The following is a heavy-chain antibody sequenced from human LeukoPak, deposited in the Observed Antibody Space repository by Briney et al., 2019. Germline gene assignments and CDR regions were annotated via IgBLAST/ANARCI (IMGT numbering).Heavy chain of an antibody. V-gene: IGHV4-4*02. CDR1: GDSISNNIR. CDR3: AGDRDGRGV. J-gene: IGHJ6*02. Sequence: PSGTLSLTCAVSGDSISNNIRWTWVRQPPGKGLEWIGVIYHSGITSYNPSLKGRVTISADKSKNQFSLKLTSVTAADTAVYFCAGDRDGRGVWGQGTTVTVSS. CDR2: IYHSGIT.